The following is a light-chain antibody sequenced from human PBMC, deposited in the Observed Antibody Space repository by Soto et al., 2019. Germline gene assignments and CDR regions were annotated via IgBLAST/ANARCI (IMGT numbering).Light chain of an antibody. CDR2: DVS. CDR3: SSYTSSRGV. V-gene: IGLV2-14*01. CDR1: SSDVGGYNY. J-gene: IGLJ3*02. Sequence: QSALTQPASVSGSPGQSITISCTGTSSDVGGYNYVSWYQQHPGKAPKLMIYDVSNRPSGVSNRFSGSKSGNTASLTISGRQAEDEADYYCSSYTSSRGVFGGGTKVTVL.